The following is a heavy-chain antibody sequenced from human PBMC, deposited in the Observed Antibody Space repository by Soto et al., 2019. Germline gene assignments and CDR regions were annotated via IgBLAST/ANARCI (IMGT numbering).Heavy chain of an antibody. D-gene: IGHD2-15*01. V-gene: IGHV4-34*01. CDR1: GGSFSGYY. J-gene: IGHJ6*02. CDR2: INHSGRT. Sequence: QVQLQQWRAGLLKPSETLSLTCAVYGGSFSGYYWSWIRQPPGKGLEWHGEINHSGRTNYNPSLKRRVTISVGTSKNQFSLKLSSVTAADTAVYYCARKSVVVVASTVPHYYYYGMDVWGQGTTVTVSS. CDR3: ARKSVVVVASTVPHYYYYGMDV.